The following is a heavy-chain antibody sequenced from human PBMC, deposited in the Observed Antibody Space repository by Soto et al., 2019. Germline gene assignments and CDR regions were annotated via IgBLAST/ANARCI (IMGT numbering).Heavy chain of an antibody. CDR2: IYYSGST. CDR3: AIVPGGPYDSIRLDP. J-gene: IGHJ5*02. D-gene: IGHD3-22*01. V-gene: IGHV4-59*01. Sequence: PSETLSLTCTVSGGSISSYYWSWIRQPPGKGLEWIGYIYYSGSTNYNPSLKSRVTISVDTSKNQFSLKLSSVTAADTAVYYCAIVPGGPYDSIRLDPWGQGTLVTVYS. CDR1: GGSISSYY.